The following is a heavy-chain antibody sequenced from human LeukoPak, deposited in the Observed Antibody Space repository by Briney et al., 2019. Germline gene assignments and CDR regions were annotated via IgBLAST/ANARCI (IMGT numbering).Heavy chain of an antibody. CDR1: GGSISSSSYY. J-gene: IGHJ5*02. D-gene: IGHD3-10*01. CDR3: ARGLWFGEYRDWFDP. V-gene: IGHV4-39*07. Sequence: PSETLSLTCTVSGGSISSSSYYWGWIREPPGKGLEWIGSIYYSGSTYYNPSLKSRVTISVDTSKNQFSLKLSSVTAADTAVYYCARGLWFGEYRDWFDPWGQGTLVTVSS. CDR2: IYYSGST.